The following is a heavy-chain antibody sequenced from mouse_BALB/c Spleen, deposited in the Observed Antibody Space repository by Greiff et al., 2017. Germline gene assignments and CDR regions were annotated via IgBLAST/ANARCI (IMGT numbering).Heavy chain of an antibody. CDR2: INPGSGGT. V-gene: IGHV1-54*01. CDR1: GYAFTNYL. CDR3: ARGHYYGYFDY. D-gene: IGHD1-2*01. Sequence: VQLQQSGAELVRPGTSVKVSCKASGYAFTNYLIEWVKQRPGQGLEWIGVINPGSGGTNYNEKFKGKATLTADKSSSTAYMQLSSLTSDDSAVYFCARGHYYGYFDYWGQGTTLTVSS. J-gene: IGHJ2*01.